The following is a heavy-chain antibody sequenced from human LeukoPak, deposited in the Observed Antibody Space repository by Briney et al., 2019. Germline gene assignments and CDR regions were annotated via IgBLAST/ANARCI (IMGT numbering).Heavy chain of an antibody. V-gene: IGHV3-9*03. CDR3: AKDMRRGATHANDAFDI. Sequence: SGGSLRLSCAASGFTFDDYAMHWVRQAPGKGLERVSAISWNSGSIGYADSVKGRFTISRDNAKNSLYLQMNSLRAEDMALYYCAKDMRRGATHANDAFDIWGQGTMVTVSS. D-gene: IGHD1-26*01. J-gene: IGHJ3*02. CDR2: ISWNSGSI. CDR1: GFTFDDYA.